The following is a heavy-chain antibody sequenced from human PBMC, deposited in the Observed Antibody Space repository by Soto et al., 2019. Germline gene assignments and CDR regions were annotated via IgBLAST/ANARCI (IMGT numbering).Heavy chain of an antibody. D-gene: IGHD2-8*01. CDR2: VYYRGRS. CDR1: VGSVSNSNYY. Sequence: TSETLSLACTVSVGSVSNSNYYWGWIRQSPGKGLEWIGSVYYRGRSYSKSSVKSRVTISVDTSKNQFSLNLNSVTASDTAVYYCVSQRTSVLTQAYFDYWGPGALVTVSS. V-gene: IGHV4-39*01. J-gene: IGHJ4*02. CDR3: VSQRTSVLTQAYFDY.